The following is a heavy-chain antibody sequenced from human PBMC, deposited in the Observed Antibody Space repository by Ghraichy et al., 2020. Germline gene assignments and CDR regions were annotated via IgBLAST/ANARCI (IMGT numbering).Heavy chain of an antibody. D-gene: IGHD6-13*01. CDR3: ARDPESIAAAGSGWFDP. Sequence: SQTLSLTCTVSGYSISSGYYWGWIRQPPGKGLEWIGSIYHSVSTYYNPSLKSRVTISVDTSKNQFSLKLSSVTAADTAVYYCARDPESIAAAGSGWFDPWGQGTLVTVSS. CDR1: GYSISSGYY. V-gene: IGHV4-38-2*02. J-gene: IGHJ5*02. CDR2: IYHSVST.